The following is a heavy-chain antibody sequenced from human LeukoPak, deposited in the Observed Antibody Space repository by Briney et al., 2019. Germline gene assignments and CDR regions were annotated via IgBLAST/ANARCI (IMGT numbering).Heavy chain of an antibody. CDR2: ISGSGDST. V-gene: IGHV3-23*01. J-gene: IGHJ4*02. CDR3: AKKRDYFDY. CDR1: GFTFSNYA. Sequence: GRSLRLSCAASGFTFSNYAMSWVRQAPVKWLEWVSSISGSGDSTYYADSVKGRFTISRDNSKNTLYLQMNSLRAEDTAVYYCAKKRDYFDYWGQGTLVTVSS.